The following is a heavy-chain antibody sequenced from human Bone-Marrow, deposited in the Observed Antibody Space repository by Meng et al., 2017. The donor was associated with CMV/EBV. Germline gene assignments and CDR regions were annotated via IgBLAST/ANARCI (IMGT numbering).Heavy chain of an antibody. J-gene: IGHJ4*02. V-gene: IGHV1-2*02. Sequence: ASAKISCKAAGDTFTGYYMHWVRQVPGQGLEWRGWSNPNSGGTNYAQKFQGRVTMNRDTSISTAYMELSRLRSDDTAVYSCARDGPGLGELSSFNDYWGQGTLVTVSS. CDR3: ARDGPGLGELSSFNDY. CDR2: SNPNSGGT. D-gene: IGHD3-16*02. CDR1: GDTFTGYY.